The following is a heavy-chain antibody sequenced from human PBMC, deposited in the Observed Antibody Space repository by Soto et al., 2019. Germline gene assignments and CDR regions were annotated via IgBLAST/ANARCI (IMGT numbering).Heavy chain of an antibody. CDR2: ISAYNGNT. Sequence: GASVKVSCKASGYTFTSYGISWVRQAPGQGLEWMGWISAYNGNTNYAQKLQGRVTMTTDTSTSTAYMELRSLRSDDTAVYYCARTSSSYPPNWFDPWGQGTLVTVSS. V-gene: IGHV1-18*01. CDR1: GYTFTSYG. D-gene: IGHD6-13*01. CDR3: ARTSSSYPPNWFDP. J-gene: IGHJ5*02.